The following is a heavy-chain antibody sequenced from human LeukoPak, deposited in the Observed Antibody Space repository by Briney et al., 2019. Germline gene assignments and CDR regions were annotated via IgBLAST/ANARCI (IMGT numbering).Heavy chain of an antibody. V-gene: IGHV4-34*01. CDR2: INHSGST. Sequence: SETLSLTCAVYGGSFSGYYWSWIRQPPGKGLEWIGEINHSGSTYYNPSLKSRVTISVDRSKNQFSLKLSSVTAADTAVYYCARDWVGATDYWGQGTLVTVSS. CDR1: GGSFSGYY. CDR3: ARDWVGATDY. J-gene: IGHJ4*02. D-gene: IGHD1-26*01.